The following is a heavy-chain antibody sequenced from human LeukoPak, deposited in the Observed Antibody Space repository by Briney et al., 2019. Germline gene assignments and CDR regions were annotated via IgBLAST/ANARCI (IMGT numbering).Heavy chain of an antibody. CDR2: ISGSGGNT. CDR3: ARDRGYSYGWYFDY. J-gene: IGHJ4*02. D-gene: IGHD5-18*01. Sequence: PGGSLRLSCAASGFTVSSNYMSWVRQAPGKGLEWVSAISGSGGNTYYADSVKGRFTISRDNSKSTLYLQMNSLRAEDTAVYYCARDRGYSYGWYFDYWGQGTLVTVSS. V-gene: IGHV3-23*01. CDR1: GFTVSSNY.